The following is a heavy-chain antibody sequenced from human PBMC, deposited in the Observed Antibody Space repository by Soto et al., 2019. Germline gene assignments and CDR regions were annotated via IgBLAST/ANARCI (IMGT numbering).Heavy chain of an antibody. V-gene: IGHV3-49*03. CDR1: GFTFGDYA. CDR2: IRSKAYGGTT. CDR3: TKYSGSYLT. J-gene: IGHJ5*02. Sequence: PGGSPRLSCTASGFTFGDYAVSWFRQAPGKGLEWVGFIRSKAYGGTTEYAASVKGRFTISRDDSKSIAYLQMNSLKTEDTAVYYCTKYSGSYLTWGQGTLVTVYS. D-gene: IGHD1-26*01.